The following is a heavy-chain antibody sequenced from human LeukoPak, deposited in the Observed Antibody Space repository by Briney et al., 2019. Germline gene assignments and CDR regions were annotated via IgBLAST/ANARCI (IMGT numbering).Heavy chain of an antibody. D-gene: IGHD5-12*01. Sequence: GASVKLSCKASGGTFSSYAISWVRQAPGQGLEWMGGIIPIFGTANSAQKFQGIVTITTDESTSTAYRELSSLRSEDTAVYYCARDSGTPYDYDAFDIWGQGTMVTVSS. J-gene: IGHJ3*02. CDR1: GGTFSSYA. CDR3: ARDSGTPYDYDAFDI. CDR2: IIPIFGTA. V-gene: IGHV1-69*05.